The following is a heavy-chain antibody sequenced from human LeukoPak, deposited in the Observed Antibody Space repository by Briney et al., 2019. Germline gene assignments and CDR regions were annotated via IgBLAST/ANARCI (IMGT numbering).Heavy chain of an antibody. D-gene: IGHD1-1*01. CDR2: INPNSGGT. CDR1: GYTFTGYY. V-gene: IGHV1-2*02. CDR3: ARDYELGTPGSAYEFFDY. Sequence: GASVKVSCKASGYTFTGYYMHWVRQAPGQGLEWMGWINPNSGGTNYAQKFQGRVTMTRDTSISTAYMELSRRRSDDAAVYYCARDYELGTPGSAYEFFDYWGQGTLVTVSS. J-gene: IGHJ4*02.